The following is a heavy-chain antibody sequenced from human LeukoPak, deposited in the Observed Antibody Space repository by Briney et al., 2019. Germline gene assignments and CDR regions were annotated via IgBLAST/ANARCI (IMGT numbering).Heavy chain of an antibody. J-gene: IGHJ4*02. V-gene: IGHV4-34*01. CDR3: ARRGSGYALTH. CDR2: INHSGST. CDR1: GGSFSGYY. Sequence: PSETLSLTCAVYGGSFSGYYWSWIRQPPGKGLEWIGEINHSGSTNYNPSLKSRVTISVDTSKNQSSLKLSSVTAADTAVYYCARRGSGYALTHWGQGTLVTVSS. D-gene: IGHD5-12*01.